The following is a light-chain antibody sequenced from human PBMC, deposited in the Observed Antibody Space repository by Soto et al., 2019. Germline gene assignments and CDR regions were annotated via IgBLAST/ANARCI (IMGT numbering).Light chain of an antibody. Sequence: PGERATLSCRASQSVSRNSLAWYQQQPGQAPRLLIYGASSRATDVPDRFSGSGSGTDFTLIVSRLEPVFFAVYFCQHYGTSPPPFCPGPNLDIK. V-gene: IGKV3-20*01. CDR1: QSVSRNS. J-gene: IGKJ3*01. CDR3: QHYGTSPPP. CDR2: GAS.